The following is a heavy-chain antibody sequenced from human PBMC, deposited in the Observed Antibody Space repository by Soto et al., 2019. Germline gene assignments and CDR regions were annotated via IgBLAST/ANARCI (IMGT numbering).Heavy chain of an antibody. CDR1: GASISGSY. V-gene: IGHV4-59*08. J-gene: IGHJ4*02. CDR3: VRSSIEPRLFMYPFDY. D-gene: IGHD6-6*01. CDR2: LSYSGTT. Sequence: PSETLSLTCTVSGASISGSYWSWIRQPPRKGLEWIGYLSYSGTTHYYPSLRGRVTISRDTSDLQFSLRLSSVTAADTAVYFCVRSSIEPRLFMYPFDYWGQGALVTVSS.